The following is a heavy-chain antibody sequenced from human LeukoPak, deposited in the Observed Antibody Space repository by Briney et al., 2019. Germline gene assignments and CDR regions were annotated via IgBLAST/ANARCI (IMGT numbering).Heavy chain of an antibody. V-gene: IGHV4-34*01. CDR2: INHSGST. D-gene: IGHD3-10*01. CDR3: ARANSRRGITYYYGSGSSLGFDP. J-gene: IGHJ5*02. CDR1: GGSFSGYY. Sequence: SETLSLTCAVYGGSFSGYYWSWIRQPPGKGLEWIGEINHSGSTNYNPSPKSRVTISVDTSKNQFSLKLSSVTAADTAVYYCARANSRRGITYYYGSGSSLGFDPWGQGTLVTVSS.